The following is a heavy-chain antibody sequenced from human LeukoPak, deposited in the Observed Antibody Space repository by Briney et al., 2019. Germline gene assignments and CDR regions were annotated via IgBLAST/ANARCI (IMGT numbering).Heavy chain of an antibody. D-gene: IGHD3-22*01. Sequence: QASETLSLTCTVSGGSISSYYWSWIRQPPGKGLEWIGYIYYSGSTNYNPSLKSRVTISVDRSKNQFSLKLSSVTAADTAVYYCARGPQYYYDSSGYTPFDPWGQGTLVTVSS. CDR2: IYYSGST. CDR1: GGSISSYY. J-gene: IGHJ5*02. CDR3: ARGPQYYYDSSGYTPFDP. V-gene: IGHV4-59*12.